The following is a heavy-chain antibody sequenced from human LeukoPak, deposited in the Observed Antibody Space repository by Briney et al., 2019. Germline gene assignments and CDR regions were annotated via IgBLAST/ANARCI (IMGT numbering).Heavy chain of an antibody. V-gene: IGHV4-61*02. Sequence: SETLSLTCTVSGGSISSSSYYWSWIRQPAGKGLEWIGRIYTSGSTNYNPSLKSRVTISVDTSKSQFSLRLNSVTAADTAIYYCARSMWPSYYLDYWGQGTLVTVSS. CDR3: ARSMWPSYYLDY. CDR1: GGSISSSSYY. CDR2: IYTSGST. D-gene: IGHD2-21*01. J-gene: IGHJ4*02.